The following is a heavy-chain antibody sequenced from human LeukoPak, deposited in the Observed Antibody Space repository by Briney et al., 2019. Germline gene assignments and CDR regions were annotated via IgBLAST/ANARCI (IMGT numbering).Heavy chain of an antibody. J-gene: IGHJ4*02. Sequence: GGSLRLSCAASGFTFSDYWMSWVRQAPGKGLEWVANIQQDGSEKYYVDSVKGRFTISRDNAKKSLFLQEGSLRGEDTAVYYCARDRGFSYAIDFWGQGTLVTVSS. D-gene: IGHD5-18*01. V-gene: IGHV3-7*04. CDR3: ARDRGFSYAIDF. CDR2: IQQDGSEK. CDR1: GFTFSDYW.